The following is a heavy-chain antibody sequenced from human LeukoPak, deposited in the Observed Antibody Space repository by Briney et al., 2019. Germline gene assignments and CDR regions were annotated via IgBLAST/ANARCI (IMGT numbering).Heavy chain of an antibody. D-gene: IGHD3-10*01. J-gene: IGHJ4*02. CDR2: ISYDGSNK. Sequence: PGGSLRLSCAAAGFTFSSYGMHWVRQAPGKGLEWVAVISYDGSNKYYADSVKGRFTISRDNYKNTLYLQMNSLRAEDTAVYYCAKDRLLWFHDNLPDYWGQGTLVTVSS. CDR1: GFTFSSYG. V-gene: IGHV3-30*18. CDR3: AKDRLLWFHDNLPDY.